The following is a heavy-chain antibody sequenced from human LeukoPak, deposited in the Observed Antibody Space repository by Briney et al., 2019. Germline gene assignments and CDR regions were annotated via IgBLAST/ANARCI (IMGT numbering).Heavy chain of an antibody. J-gene: IGHJ6*03. Sequence: SETLSLTCTLSGGSISNYFWTWIRQPAGKGLEWIGRIYNNGDTNYEPSLKSRVTMSVDTSKNQFSLTLSSVTAADTAMYYCARLNNGASYYYYYLDVWGKGTTVTVSS. CDR1: GGSISNYF. V-gene: IGHV4-4*07. CDR3: ARLNNGASYYYYYLDV. CDR2: IYNNGDT. D-gene: IGHD4-17*01.